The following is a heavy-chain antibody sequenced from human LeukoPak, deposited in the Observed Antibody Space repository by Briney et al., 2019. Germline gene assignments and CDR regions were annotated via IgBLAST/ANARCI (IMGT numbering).Heavy chain of an antibody. J-gene: IGHJ4*02. Sequence: GASVKVSCKASGYTFTGYYIHWVRQAPGQGLEWMGWINPNNGGTKYAQKFQGRVTMTSDTSISTAYMDLTRLTSDDTAMYYCARVDPAMGRDYYFDWWGQGALVTVPS. CDR1: GYTFTGYY. V-gene: IGHV1-2*02. D-gene: IGHD3-10*01. CDR3: ARVDPAMGRDYYFDW. CDR2: INPNNGGT.